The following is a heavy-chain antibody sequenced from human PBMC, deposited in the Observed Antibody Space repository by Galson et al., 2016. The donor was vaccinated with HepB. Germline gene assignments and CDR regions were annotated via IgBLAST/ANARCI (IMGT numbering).Heavy chain of an antibody. D-gene: IGHD4-17*01. CDR2: FSGGAGTT. V-gene: IGHV3-23*01. CDR1: GFTFRSFA. J-gene: IGHJ4*02. CDR3: VKWAHGDLRQGGSYFDY. Sequence: SLRLSCAASGFTFRSFAMSWVRQAPRKGLEWVAAFSGGAGTTSYADSVRGRFTISRDNSKNTLFLQMNSLKDEDTAVYYCVKWAHGDLRQGGSYFDYWGQGALVTVSS.